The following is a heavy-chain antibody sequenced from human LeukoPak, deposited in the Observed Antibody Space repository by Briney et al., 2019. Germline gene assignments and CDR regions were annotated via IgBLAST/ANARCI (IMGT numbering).Heavy chain of an antibody. D-gene: IGHD5-18*01. J-gene: IGHJ6*03. CDR1: GGSISSYY. CDR2: IYYSGST. V-gene: IGHV4-59*01. Sequence: SETLSLTCTVSGGSISSYYWSWIRQPPGKGLEWIGYIYYSGSTNYNPSLKSRVTISVDMSKNQFSLKLSSVTAADTAVYYCARTTEGGYTYDYFYYYYMDVWGKGTTVTIPS. CDR3: ARTTEGGYTYDYFYYYYMDV.